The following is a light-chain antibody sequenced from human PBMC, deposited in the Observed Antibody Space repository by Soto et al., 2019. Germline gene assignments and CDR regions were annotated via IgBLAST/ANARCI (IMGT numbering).Light chain of an antibody. J-gene: IGKJ2*01. CDR2: GAS. Sequence: DIQMTQSPSSLSASVGDRVTITCRASQSVRTYLNWYQRKPGKAPKVLIYGASALQSGVPSRFSGSGSGTDFALTVSSLQPEDFATYYCQQSFTIPYTFGQGTKLEIK. CDR1: QSVRTY. CDR3: QQSFTIPYT. V-gene: IGKV1-39*01.